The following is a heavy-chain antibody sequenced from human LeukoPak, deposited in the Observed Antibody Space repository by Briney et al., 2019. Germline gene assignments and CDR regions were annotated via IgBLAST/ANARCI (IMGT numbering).Heavy chain of an antibody. V-gene: IGHV4-34*01. CDR3: ASGGYSYGSSCYYYMDV. CDR2: INHSGST. D-gene: IGHD5-18*01. CDR1: GGSFSGYY. J-gene: IGHJ6*03. Sequence: SETLSLTCAVYGGSFSGYYWSWIRQPPGKGLEWIGEINHSGSTNYNPSLKSRVTISVDTSKNQFSLKLSSVTAADTAVYYCASGGYSYGSSCYYYMDVWGKGTTVTVSS.